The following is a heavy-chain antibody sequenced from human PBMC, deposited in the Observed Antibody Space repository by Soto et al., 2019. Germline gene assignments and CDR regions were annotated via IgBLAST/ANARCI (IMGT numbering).Heavy chain of an antibody. CDR2: IYYSGST. Sequence: QVQLQESGPGLVKPSQTLSLTCTVSGGSISSGGYYWSWIRQHPGKGLEWIGYIYYSGSTYYNPSLKSRVTISVDTSKNQFSLKLSSVTAADTAVYYCARYPYSLYYYYYGMDVWGQGTTVTVSS. CDR1: GGSISSGGYY. CDR3: ARYPYSLYYYYYGMDV. J-gene: IGHJ6*02. D-gene: IGHD2-15*01. V-gene: IGHV4-31*03.